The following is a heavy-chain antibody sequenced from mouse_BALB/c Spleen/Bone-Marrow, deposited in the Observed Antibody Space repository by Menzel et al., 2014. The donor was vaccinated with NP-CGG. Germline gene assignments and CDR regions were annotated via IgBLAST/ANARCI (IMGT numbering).Heavy chain of an antibody. D-gene: IGHD1-1*02. Sequence: VQLQQSGAELARPGASVKMSCKASGYTFTTYTIHWVKQRPGQGLEWIGYINPSSDYTHYNQKFKDKATLTADKSSSTAYMQLSSLTSEDSAVYYCARPYYYGYDYWGQGTTLTGSS. V-gene: IGHV1-4*01. J-gene: IGHJ2*01. CDR2: INPSSDYT. CDR1: GYTFTTYT. CDR3: ARPYYYGYDY.